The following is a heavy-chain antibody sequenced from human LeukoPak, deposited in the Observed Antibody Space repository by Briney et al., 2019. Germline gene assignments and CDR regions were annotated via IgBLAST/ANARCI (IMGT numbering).Heavy chain of an antibody. CDR1: GGSFSGYY. V-gene: IGHV4-34*01. D-gene: IGHD1-26*01. CDR2: INHSGST. CDR3: ARSGSYSLNWFDP. J-gene: IGHJ5*02. Sequence: PSETLSLTCAVYGGSFSGYYWSWIRQPPGKGLEWIGEINHSGSTNYNPSLKSRVTISVDTSKNQFSLKLSSVTAADTAVYYCARSGSYSLNWFDPWGQGTLVTVSS.